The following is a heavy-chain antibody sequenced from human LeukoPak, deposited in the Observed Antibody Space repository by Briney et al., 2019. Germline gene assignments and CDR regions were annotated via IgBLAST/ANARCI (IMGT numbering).Heavy chain of an antibody. CDR3: ARGRGGFYYYYMDV. V-gene: IGHV1-2*02. J-gene: IGHJ6*03. Sequence: ASVKVSCKASGYTFTGYYMHWVRQAPGQGLEWMGWINPNSGGTNYAQKFQGRVTMTRDTSISTAYMELSRLRSDDTAVYYCARGRGGFYYYYMDVWGKGTTVTVPS. CDR2: INPNSGGT. CDR1: GYTFTGYY.